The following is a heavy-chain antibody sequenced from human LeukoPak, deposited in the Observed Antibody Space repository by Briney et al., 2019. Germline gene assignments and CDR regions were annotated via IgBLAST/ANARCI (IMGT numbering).Heavy chain of an antibody. CDR3: ASGRTYCSSTSCYPSEVDY. CDR1: GYTFTSYG. Sequence: GASVKVSCKASGYTFTSYGISWVRQAPGQGLEWMGWISAYNGNTNYAQKLQGRVTMTTDTSTSTAYMELRSLRSDDTAVYYCASGRTYCSSTSCYPSEVDYWGQGTLVTVSS. CDR2: ISAYNGNT. D-gene: IGHD2-2*01. V-gene: IGHV1-18*01. J-gene: IGHJ4*02.